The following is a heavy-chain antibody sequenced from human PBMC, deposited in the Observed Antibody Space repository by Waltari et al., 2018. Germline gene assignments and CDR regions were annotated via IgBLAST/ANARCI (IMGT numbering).Heavy chain of an antibody. CDR2: IIPILGIA. CDR3: ARDSDYYGSVFQH. D-gene: IGHD3-10*01. CDR1: GGTFSSYT. V-gene: IGHV1-69*08. J-gene: IGHJ1*01. Sequence: QVQLVQSGAEVKKPGSSVKVSCKASGGTFSSYTISWVRQAPGQGLEWMGRIIPILGIANYAQKFQGRVTITADKSTSTAYMELSSLRSEDTAVYYCARDSDYYGSVFQHWGQGTLVTVSS.